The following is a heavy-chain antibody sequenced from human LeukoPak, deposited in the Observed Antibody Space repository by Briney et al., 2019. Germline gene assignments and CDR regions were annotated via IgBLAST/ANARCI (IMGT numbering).Heavy chain of an antibody. CDR2: IDFSGGT. D-gene: IGHD3-3*01. CDR1: GYPFSSYY. Sequence: ASVKVSCKGSGYPFSSYYMHWLRQAPGQGLEWMGWIDFSGGTKYAEKFRGRVTMGRDTSMATAYMELTSLTYDDTAVYYCARDLRFFDYWGQGTLVTVPS. V-gene: IGHV1-2*02. CDR3: ARDLRFFDY. J-gene: IGHJ4*02.